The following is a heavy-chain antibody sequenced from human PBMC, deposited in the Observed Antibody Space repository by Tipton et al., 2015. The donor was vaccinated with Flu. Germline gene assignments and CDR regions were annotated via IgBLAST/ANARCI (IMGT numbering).Heavy chain of an antibody. V-gene: IGHV3-21*01. D-gene: IGHD6-19*01. CDR3: ARGARAVADREGWFDP. CDR2: ISSSSSYI. Sequence: SLRLSCAASGFTFSSYSMNWVRQAPGKGLEWVSSISSSSSYIYYADSVKGRFTISRDNAKNSLYLQMNSLRVEDTAVYYCARGARAVADREGWFDPWGQGTLVTVSS. J-gene: IGHJ5*02. CDR1: GFTFSSYS.